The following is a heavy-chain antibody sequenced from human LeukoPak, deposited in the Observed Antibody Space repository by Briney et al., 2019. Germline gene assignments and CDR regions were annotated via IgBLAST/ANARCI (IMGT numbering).Heavy chain of an antibody. CDR2: INPNSGGT. CDR1: GYTFTGYY. D-gene: IGHD3-3*01. V-gene: IGHV1-2*02. CDR3: ARADFRAFDI. J-gene: IGHJ3*02. Sequence: ASVKVSCKTSGYTFTGYYMHWVRQAPGQGLEWMGWINPNSGGTNYVQKFQGRVTMTRDTSITTAYMELRSLRSDDTAVYYCARADFRAFDIWGQGTMVTVSS.